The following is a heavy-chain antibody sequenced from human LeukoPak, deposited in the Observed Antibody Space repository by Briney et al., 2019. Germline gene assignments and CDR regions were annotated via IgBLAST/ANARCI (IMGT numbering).Heavy chain of an antibody. CDR3: ARCMSELDYGDYAYYYHMDV. D-gene: IGHD4-17*01. CDR2: FYSSTRT. Sequence: PSETLSLTCTVSGDSLTSGSRYWSWIRQPAGKGLEWIGHFYSSTRTTYNPSLESRVTISGNTAKNQFSLKLDSVAAADTAVYFCARCMSELDYGDYAYYYHMDVWGKGTTVTVSS. V-gene: IGHV4-61*09. J-gene: IGHJ6*04. CDR1: GDSLTSGSRY.